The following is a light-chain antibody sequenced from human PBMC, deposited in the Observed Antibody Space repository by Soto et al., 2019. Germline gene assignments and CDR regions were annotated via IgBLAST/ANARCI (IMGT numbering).Light chain of an antibody. J-gene: IGKJ1*01. CDR1: RTVDSTY. CDR3: QQYGSSPPWT. V-gene: IGKV3-20*01. Sequence: EIVLTQSPGTLSLSPGERATLSCTASRTVDSTYLAWYQQKPGQAPRLLIYAVSDRATGIPDRFSGSGSGTDFTLTISRLEPEDFAVYYCQQYGSSPPWTFGQGTKVDIK. CDR2: AVS.